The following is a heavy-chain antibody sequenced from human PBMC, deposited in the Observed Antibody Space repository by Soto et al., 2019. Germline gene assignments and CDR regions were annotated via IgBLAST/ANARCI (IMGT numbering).Heavy chain of an antibody. CDR2: IIPIFGTA. D-gene: IGHD1-26*01. J-gene: IGHJ2*01. CDR1: GGTFSSYA. CDR3: ARASRAYSGSYYGFFWYFDL. V-gene: IGHV1-69*01. Sequence: QVQLVQSGAEVKKPGASVKVSCKASGGTFSSYAISWVRQAPGQGREGMGGIIPIFGTANYAQKFQGRVTITADESTSTAYMEVSSLRSEDTVVYYCARASRAYSGSYYGFFWYFDLSGRRTLVTVSS.